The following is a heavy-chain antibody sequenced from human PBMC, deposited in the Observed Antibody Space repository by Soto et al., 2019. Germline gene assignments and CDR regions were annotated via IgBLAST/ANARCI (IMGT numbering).Heavy chain of an antibody. CDR2: IFSNDDK. J-gene: IGHJ4*02. Sequence: KESGPVLVNPTETLTLTCPVSGFSLSNGRMRVSWIRQPPGKALEWLAHIFSNDDKSYNTSLETRLFISKDTSKSQVVLTMANMDPVDTGTYYCARINGPGIDYWGQGTLVTVSS. D-gene: IGHD2-8*01. V-gene: IGHV2-26*01. CDR1: GFSLSNGRMR. CDR3: ARINGPGIDY.